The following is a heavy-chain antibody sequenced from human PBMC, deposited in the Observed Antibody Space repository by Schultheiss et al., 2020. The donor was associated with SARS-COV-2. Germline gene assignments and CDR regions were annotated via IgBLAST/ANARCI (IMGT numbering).Heavy chain of an antibody. D-gene: IGHD1-1*01. CDR2: IYYSGST. V-gene: IGHV4-59*12. CDR1: GGSISSYY. J-gene: IGHJ4*02. CDR3: ARESGGWNDY. Sequence: SETLSLTCTVSGGSISSYYWSWIRQPPGKGLEWIGYIYYSGSTYYNPSLKSRVTISVDTSKNQFSLKLSSVTAADTAVYYCARESGGWNDYWGQGTLVTVSS.